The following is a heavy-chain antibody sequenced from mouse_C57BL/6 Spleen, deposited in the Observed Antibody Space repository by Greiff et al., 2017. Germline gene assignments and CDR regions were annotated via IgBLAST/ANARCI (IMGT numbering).Heavy chain of an antibody. CDR3: ARGTVVATPYAMDY. Sequence: VQLQQPGAELVKPGASVKLSCKASGYTFTSYWMHWVKQRPGQGLEWIGMIHPNSGSTNYNEKFKSKATLTVDKSSSTAYMQLSSLTSEDSAVYYCARGTVVATPYAMDYWGQGTSVTVSS. CDR1: GYTFTSYW. D-gene: IGHD1-1*01. J-gene: IGHJ4*01. CDR2: IHPNSGST. V-gene: IGHV1-64*01.